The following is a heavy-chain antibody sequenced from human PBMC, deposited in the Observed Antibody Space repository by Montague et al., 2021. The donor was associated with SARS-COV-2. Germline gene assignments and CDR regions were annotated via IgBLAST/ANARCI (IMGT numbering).Heavy chain of an antibody. CDR3: ARRAIGYHGNYGFDF. Sequence: SLRLSCAASGFTFRRYAMYWVRQTPGKGLEWVAVIRGGVDVTYYSDSVXVRLTISRDSSKSTLYLQMNTLRAEDTAVYFCARRAIGYHGNYGFDFWGQGTTVTVSS. V-gene: IGHV3-23*01. CDR2: IRGGVDVT. CDR1: GFTFRRYA. D-gene: IGHD3/OR15-3a*01. J-gene: IGHJ6*02.